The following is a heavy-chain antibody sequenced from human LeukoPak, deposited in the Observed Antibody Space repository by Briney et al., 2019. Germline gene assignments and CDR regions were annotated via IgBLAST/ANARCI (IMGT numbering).Heavy chain of an antibody. CDR1: GFTFSDYT. V-gene: IGHV3-30*04. CDR3: ARANSSSWHYFDY. J-gene: IGHJ4*02. D-gene: IGHD6-13*01. Sequence: GRSLRLSCAASGFTFSDYTMHWVRQAPGKGLGWVAVISYDGGQKYHADSVKGRFTISRDNSKNTVSLQMNSLRPEDTAVFYCARANSSSWHYFDYWGQGTLVTVSS. CDR2: ISYDGGQK.